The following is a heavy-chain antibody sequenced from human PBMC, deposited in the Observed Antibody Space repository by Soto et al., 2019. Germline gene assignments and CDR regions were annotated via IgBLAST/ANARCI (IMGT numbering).Heavy chain of an antibody. J-gene: IGHJ4*02. CDR1: GFTFSSYS. CDR3: ARSSTPYYYDSSGYYLDY. CDR2: ISSSSTI. D-gene: IGHD3-22*01. Sequence: GGSLRLSCAASGFTFSSYSMNWVRQAPGKGLEWVSYISSSSTIYYADSVKGRFTISRDNAKNSLYLQMNSLRDEDTAVYYCARSSTPYYYDSSGYYLDYWGQGTLVTVSS. V-gene: IGHV3-48*02.